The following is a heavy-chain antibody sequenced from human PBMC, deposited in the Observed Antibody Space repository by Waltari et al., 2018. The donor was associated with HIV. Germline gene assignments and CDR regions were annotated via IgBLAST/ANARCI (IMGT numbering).Heavy chain of an antibody. Sequence: EVKLVESGGGLVQPGGSLRLSCAALGFTLGGNWMHWVRQAPGKGLVWVARINSDGSVRSYADSVKGRFTISRDSAKNTLFLQMNSLRVDDTAVYYCAKSSGWFPPWGQGTLVTVSS. CDR1: GFTLGGNW. CDR3: AKSSGWFPP. CDR2: INSDGSVR. J-gene: IGHJ1*01. D-gene: IGHD6-19*01. V-gene: IGHV3-74*01.